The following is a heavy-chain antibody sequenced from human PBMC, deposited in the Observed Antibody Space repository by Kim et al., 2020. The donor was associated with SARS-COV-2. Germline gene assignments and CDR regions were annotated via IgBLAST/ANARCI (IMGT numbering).Heavy chain of an antibody. CDR3: AKDLGEGPAYNAFDI. J-gene: IGHJ3*02. D-gene: IGHD3-16*01. Sequence: GGSLRLSCAASEFTFSAYGMHWVRQAPGKGLEWVAVISYDGSNKYYAESLKGRFTISRDNSKNTLYLQMNSLRAEDTAVYYCAKDLGEGPAYNAFDIWGQGTLVTLSS. CDR2: ISYDGSNK. V-gene: IGHV3-30*18. CDR1: EFTFSAYG.